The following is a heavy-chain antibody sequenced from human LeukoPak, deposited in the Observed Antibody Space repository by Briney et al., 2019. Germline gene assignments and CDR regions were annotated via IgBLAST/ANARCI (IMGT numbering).Heavy chain of an antibody. CDR3: ARVKLYGDYSGPRRDWFDP. J-gene: IGHJ5*02. V-gene: IGHV4-4*07. D-gene: IGHD4-17*01. Sequence: SETLSLTCTVSGGSISSYYWSWTRQPAGKGLEWIGRIYTSGSTNYNPSLKSRVTMSVDTSKNQFSLKLSSVTAADTAVYYCARVKLYGDYSGPRRDWFDPWGQGTLVTVSS. CDR1: GGSISSYY. CDR2: IYTSGST.